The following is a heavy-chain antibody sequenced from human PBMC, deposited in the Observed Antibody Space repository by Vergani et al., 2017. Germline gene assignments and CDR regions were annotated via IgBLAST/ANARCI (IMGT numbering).Heavy chain of an antibody. J-gene: IGHJ4*02. CDR1: GFSFSGYW. Sequence: EVQMVESGGGLVKPGGSLRLSCEGSGFSFSGYWMHWVRQSPEKGLVWVSRIKSDGSITNYADSVKGRFTISRDNAKNSLYLQMNSLRAEDTAVYYCARAYWSSTSCYTFFDYWGQGTLVTVSS. D-gene: IGHD2-2*02. CDR3: ARAYWSSTSCYTFFDY. CDR2: IKSDGSIT. V-gene: IGHV3-74*01.